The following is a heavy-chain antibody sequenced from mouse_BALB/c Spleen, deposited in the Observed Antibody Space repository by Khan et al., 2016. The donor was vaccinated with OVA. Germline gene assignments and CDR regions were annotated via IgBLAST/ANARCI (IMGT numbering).Heavy chain of an antibody. V-gene: IGHV5-9-3*01. CDR3: ARQAIDDGYYLYAMDY. J-gene: IGHJ4*01. CDR1: GFTLSSYA. D-gene: IGHD2-3*01. CDR2: INSGGSYT. Sequence: EVQLQESGGGLVKPGGSQYLSCAASGFTLSSYAMSWVRQTPEKRLEWVATINSGGSYTCYPDSVKGRFTISRDKAKNTLYLQMSSLRTEDTAMYYCARQAIDDGYYLYAMDYWGQGTSVTVS.